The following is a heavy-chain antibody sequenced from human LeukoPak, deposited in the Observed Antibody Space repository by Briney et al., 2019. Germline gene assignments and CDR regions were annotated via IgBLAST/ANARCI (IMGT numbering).Heavy chain of an antibody. CDR3: ARAAEYSSGWYLFDY. CDR2: IYTSGGT. CDR1: SGSINSYY. J-gene: IGHJ4*02. D-gene: IGHD6-19*01. V-gene: IGHV4-4*07. Sequence: SETLSLTCTVSSGSINSYYWSWIRQPAGKGLEWIGRIYTSGGTNYNPSLKTRVTMSVDTSKNQVSLKLSSVTAADTAMYYCARAAEYSSGWYLFDYWGQGILVTVSA.